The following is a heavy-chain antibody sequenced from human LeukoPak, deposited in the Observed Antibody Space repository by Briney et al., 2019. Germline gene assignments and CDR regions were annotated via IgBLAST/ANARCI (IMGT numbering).Heavy chain of an antibody. J-gene: IGHJ4*02. Sequence: SVKVSCKASGGTFSSYAISWVRQAPGQGLEWMGGIIPIFGTANYAQKFQGRVTITTDESTSTAYMELSSLRSEDTAVYYCARGRIKGDSSGYWRGPFDYWGQGTLVTISS. D-gene: IGHD3-22*01. CDR2: IIPIFGTA. CDR3: ARGRIKGDSSGYWRGPFDY. CDR1: GGTFSSYA. V-gene: IGHV1-69*05.